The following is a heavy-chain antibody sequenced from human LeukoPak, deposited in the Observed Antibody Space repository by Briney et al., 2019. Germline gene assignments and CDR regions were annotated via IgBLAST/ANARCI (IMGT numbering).Heavy chain of an antibody. V-gene: IGHV1-69*13. CDR2: IIPIFGTA. CDR1: GGTFSSYA. CDR3: ARGSGQVAVGLYYYYYMDV. D-gene: IGHD2-15*01. Sequence: SVKVSCKASGGTFSSYAISWVRQAPGQGLEWMGGIIPIFGTANYAQKFQGRVTITAGESTSTAYMELSSLRSEDTAVYYCARGSGQVAVGLYYYYYMDVWGKGTTVTVSS. J-gene: IGHJ6*03.